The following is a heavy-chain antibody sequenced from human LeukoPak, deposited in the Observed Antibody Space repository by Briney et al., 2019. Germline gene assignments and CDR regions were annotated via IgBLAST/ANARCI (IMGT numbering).Heavy chain of an antibody. J-gene: IGHJ4*02. V-gene: IGHV3-48*01. CDR3: AGGTSGSWVD. D-gene: IGHD6-13*01. CDR1: GFTFSTYS. Sequence: GGSLRLSCAASGFTFSTYSMNWVRQAPGKGLEWVSYISTSSRIRYYADFVKGRFTISRDNAKNSLYLQMDSLRAEDTAVYYCAGGTSGSWVDWGQGTLVTVSS. CDR2: ISTSSRIR.